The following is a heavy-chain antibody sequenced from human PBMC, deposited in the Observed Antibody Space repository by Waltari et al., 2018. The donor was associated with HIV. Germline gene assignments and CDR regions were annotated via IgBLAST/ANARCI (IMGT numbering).Heavy chain of an antibody. CDR2: ISYDGSDK. D-gene: IGHD3-22*01. J-gene: IGHJ4*02. CDR1: GFTFSTSV. CDR3: AREFYYDSTGYNSGFDY. V-gene: IGHV3-30*01. Sequence: QVHLVVSGGGVVQPGRSLRLSCAASGFTFSTSVMHWVRQAPGKGLEWVADISYDGSDKYHADSVKGRFTISRDNSRNTLYLQMNSLRPEDTAVYFCAREFYYDSTGYNSGFDYWGQGTLVTVSS.